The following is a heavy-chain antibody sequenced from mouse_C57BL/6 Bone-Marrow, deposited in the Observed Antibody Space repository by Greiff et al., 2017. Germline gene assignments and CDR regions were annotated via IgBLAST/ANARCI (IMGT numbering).Heavy chain of an antibody. CDR2: INPNYGTT. CDR3: ATNYYYGSSYAAY. CDR1: GYSFTDYN. Sequence: VQLQQSGPELVKPGASVKISCKASGYSFTDYNMNWVKQSNGKSLEWIGVINPNYGTTSYNQKFKGKDTLTVDQSSSTAYMQLNSLTSEDSAVYYCATNYYYGSSYAAYWGQGTLVTVSA. J-gene: IGHJ3*01. D-gene: IGHD1-1*01. V-gene: IGHV1-39*01.